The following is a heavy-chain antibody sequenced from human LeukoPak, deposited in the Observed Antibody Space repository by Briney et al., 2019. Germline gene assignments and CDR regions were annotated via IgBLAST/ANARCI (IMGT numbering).Heavy chain of an antibody. CDR1: GLTFSDFG. V-gene: IGHV3-49*03. CDR2: IRSKTYGGTI. D-gene: IGHD1-26*01. J-gene: IGHJ4*02. Sequence: HPGGSLRLSCTGSGLTFSDFGLSWFRQAPGKGLEWVGFIRSKTYGGTIEYAASVKGRFTISRDDSKSIAYLQMNSLKTEDTAVYYCTRDRTWGGEWEPINYWGQGTLVTVSS. CDR3: TRDRTWGGEWEPINY.